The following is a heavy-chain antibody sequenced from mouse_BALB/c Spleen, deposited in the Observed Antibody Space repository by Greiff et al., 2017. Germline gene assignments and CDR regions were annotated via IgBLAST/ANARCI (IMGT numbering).Heavy chain of an antibody. CDR1: GYTFTSYW. CDR3: ARYGPYYGNMDY. J-gene: IGHJ4*01. Sequence: VQLQQSGAELAKPGASVKMSCKASGYTFTSYWMHWVKQRPGQGLEWIGYINPSTGYTEYNQKFKDKATLTADKSSSTAYMQLSSLTSEDSAVYYCARYGPYYGNMDYWGQGTSVTVSS. CDR2: INPSTGYT. D-gene: IGHD2-10*01. V-gene: IGHV1-7*01.